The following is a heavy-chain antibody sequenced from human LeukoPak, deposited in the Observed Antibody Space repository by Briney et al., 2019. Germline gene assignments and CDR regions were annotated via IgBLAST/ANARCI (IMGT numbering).Heavy chain of an antibody. CDR2: INSDGSST. V-gene: IGHV3-74*01. Sequence: PGGSLRLSCAASGFTFSSYWMHWVRQAPGKGLVWVSRINSDGSSTSYADSVKGRFTISRDNAKNTLYLQMNSLRAEDMAVYYCARSYYYDSSGYGMDVWGQGTRSPSP. J-gene: IGHJ6*02. CDR1: GFTFSSYW. CDR3: ARSYYYDSSGYGMDV. D-gene: IGHD3-22*01.